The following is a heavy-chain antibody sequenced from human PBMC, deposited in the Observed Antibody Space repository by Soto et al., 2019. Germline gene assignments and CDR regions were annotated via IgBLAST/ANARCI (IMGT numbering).Heavy chain of an antibody. J-gene: IGHJ4*02. Sequence: SETLSLTCSVFGGSVSSGGYYWTWIRQFPGKGLEWIGHIYPSGTTYHNPSLKSRASISLDTSKNQISLNLTSVTAADTAVYYCASSAYSVWGQGTLVTVSS. CDR2: IYPSGTT. V-gene: IGHV4-31*03. CDR3: ASSAYSV. CDR1: GGSVSSGGYY. D-gene: IGHD1-26*01.